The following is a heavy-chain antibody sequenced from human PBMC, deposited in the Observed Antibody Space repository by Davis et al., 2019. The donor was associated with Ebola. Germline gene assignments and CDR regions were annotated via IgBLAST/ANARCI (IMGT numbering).Heavy chain of an antibody. CDR3: ARPWYSGTYYDAYDI. CDR1: GGSISSSSYY. Sequence: SETLSLPCTVSGGSISSSSYYWGWIRQPPGKGLEWIGSIYYSGSTYYNPSLKSRATISVDTSKNQFSLKLSSATAADTAVYYCARPWYSGTYYDAYDIWGQGTMVAVSS. J-gene: IGHJ3*02. CDR2: IYYSGST. D-gene: IGHD1-26*01. V-gene: IGHV4-39*01.